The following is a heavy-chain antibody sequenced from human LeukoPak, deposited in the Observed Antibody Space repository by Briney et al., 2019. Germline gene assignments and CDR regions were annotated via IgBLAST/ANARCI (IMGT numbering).Heavy chain of an antibody. J-gene: IGHJ5*02. CDR3: ARDTYYYDSSGYSRYDWFDP. Sequence: SETLSLTCTVSGGSISSYYWSWIRQPPGKGLEWIGYIYYSGSTNYNPSLKSRVTLSVDTSKNQFSLKLSSVTAADTAVYYCARDTYYYDSSGYSRYDWFDPWGQGTLVTVSS. CDR1: GGSISSYY. V-gene: IGHV4-59*01. CDR2: IYYSGST. D-gene: IGHD3-22*01.